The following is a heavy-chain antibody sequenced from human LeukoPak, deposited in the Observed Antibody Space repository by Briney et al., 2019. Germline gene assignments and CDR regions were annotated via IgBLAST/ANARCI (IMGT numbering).Heavy chain of an antibody. V-gene: IGHV3-23*01. Sequence: GGSLSLSCAASGLTFSSYVMRWVRQAPGEGLEGVSFICGSGGSTDYADSVEGRFTISRDHYENTLYLQMSSLRAADTAVYYCAEDNGYSSGSYYSDHWGQGTLVTVSS. CDR1: GLTFSSYV. J-gene: IGHJ4*02. D-gene: IGHD6-19*01. CDR3: AEDNGYSSGSYYSDH. CDR2: ICGSGGST.